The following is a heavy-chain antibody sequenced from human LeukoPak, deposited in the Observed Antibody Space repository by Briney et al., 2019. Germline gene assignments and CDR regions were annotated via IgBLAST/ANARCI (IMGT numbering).Heavy chain of an antibody. J-gene: IGHJ4*02. V-gene: IGHV3-23*01. CDR1: GFRIRSNS. CDR3: AKDLKARRYFDY. Sequence: GGSLRLSCVVSGFRIRSNSMSWVRQAPGKGLEWVSGISDNGESTYYALSVQGRFTISRDNSKNTLFLQLTSVRVEDTAVYYCAKDLKARRYFDYWGQGTLVTVSS. CDR2: ISDNGEST. D-gene: IGHD5-12*01.